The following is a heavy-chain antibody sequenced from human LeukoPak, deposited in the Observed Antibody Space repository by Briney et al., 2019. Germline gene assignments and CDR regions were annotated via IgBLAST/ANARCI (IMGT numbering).Heavy chain of an antibody. D-gene: IGHD6-13*01. CDR1: GYTFTGYY. J-gene: IGHJ6*02. CDR3: ARVQGYSSSWYWVYYYGMDV. CDR2: INPNSGGT. Sequence: ASVKVSCKASGYTFTGYYMHWVRQAPGQGLEWMGWINPNSGGTNYAQKFQGRVTMTRDTSISTAYMELSSLRSDDTAVYYCARVQGYSSSWYWVYYYGMDVWGQGTTVTVSS. V-gene: IGHV1-2*02.